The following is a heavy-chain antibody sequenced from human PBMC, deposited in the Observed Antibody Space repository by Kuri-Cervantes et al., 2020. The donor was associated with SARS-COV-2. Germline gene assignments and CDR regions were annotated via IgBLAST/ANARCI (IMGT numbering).Heavy chain of an antibody. D-gene: IGHD3-9*01. J-gene: IGHJ4*02. Sequence: SVKVSCKASVCTFSSYAISWVRQAPGQGREWMGGIIPIFGTANYAQKFQGRVTITADESTSTAYMELSSLRSEDTAVYYFASLPAYDILTGYDKLGVDYWGQGTLVTVSS. CDR1: VCTFSSYA. CDR3: ASLPAYDILTGYDKLGVDY. V-gene: IGHV1-69*13. CDR2: IIPIFGTA.